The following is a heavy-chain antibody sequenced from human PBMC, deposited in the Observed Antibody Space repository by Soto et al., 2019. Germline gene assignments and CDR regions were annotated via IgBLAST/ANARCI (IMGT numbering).Heavy chain of an antibody. J-gene: IGHJ4*02. V-gene: IGHV3-21*01. CDR3: ARDDGWRVVPGACDY. Sequence: AGGSLRLSCAASGFTFSTSSMNWVRQAPGKGLEWVSSISSGSGYIYYADSVRGRFTISRDNAKNSVFLQMNSLRGEDTAVYYCARDDGWRVVPGACDYWGRGTLVTVSS. CDR2: ISSGSGYI. D-gene: IGHD2-2*01. CDR1: GFTFSTSS.